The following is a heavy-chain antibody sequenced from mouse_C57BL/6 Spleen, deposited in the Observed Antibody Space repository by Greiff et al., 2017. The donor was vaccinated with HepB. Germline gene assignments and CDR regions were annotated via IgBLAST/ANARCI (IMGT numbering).Heavy chain of an antibody. D-gene: IGHD1-1*01. Sequence: VQLRQPGAELVKPGASVKLSCKASGYTFTSYWMHWVKQRPGQGLEWIGMIHPNSGSTNYNEKFKSKATLTVDKSSSTAYMQLSSLTSEDSAVYYCARDGTTVVASPAWFAYWGQGTLVTVSA. V-gene: IGHV1-64*01. CDR3: ARDGTTVVASPAWFAY. CDR1: GYTFTSYW. J-gene: IGHJ3*01. CDR2: IHPNSGST.